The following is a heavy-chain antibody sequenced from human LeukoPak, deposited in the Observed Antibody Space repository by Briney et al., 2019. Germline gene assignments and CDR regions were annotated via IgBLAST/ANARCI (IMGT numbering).Heavy chain of an antibody. CDR1: GFTFDTYN. Sequence: GGSLRLSCGASGFTFDTYNFNWVRQAPGKGLEWVATIRSYSSYRHYGDSVKGRFTISSDDAERSVYLQMDNVRVEDTAVYFCTRYSEVYYYVDVWGTGTTVTVSS. V-gene: IGHV3-21*01. CDR2: IRSYSSYR. D-gene: IGHD2-21*01. CDR3: TRYSEVYYYVDV. J-gene: IGHJ6*03.